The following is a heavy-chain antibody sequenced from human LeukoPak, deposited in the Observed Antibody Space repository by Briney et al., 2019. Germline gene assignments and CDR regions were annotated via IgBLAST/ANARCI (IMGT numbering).Heavy chain of an antibody. D-gene: IGHD2-2*01. V-gene: IGHV4-4*07. CDR2: IYTSGST. CDR1: GGSISSYY. J-gene: IGHJ6*03. Sequence: SETLSLTCTVSGGSISSYYWSWIRQPAGKGLEWIGRIYTSGSTNYNPSLKSRVTMSVDTSKNQLSLKLSSVTAADTAVYYCARDFEATSWYYTGGSYYLDVWGKGATVSVSS. CDR3: ARDFEATSWYYTGGSYYLDV.